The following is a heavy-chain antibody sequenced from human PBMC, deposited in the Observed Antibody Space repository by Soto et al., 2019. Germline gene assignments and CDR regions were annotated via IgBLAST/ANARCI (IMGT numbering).Heavy chain of an antibody. CDR1: GFIFSDYY. V-gene: IGHV3-11*01. J-gene: IGHJ4*02. CDR2: ISSSGNTI. CDR3: ARGWPHFDY. D-gene: IGHD6-13*01. Sequence: GGSLRLSCAASGFIFSDYYMSWIRQGPGRGLEWVSYISSSGNTIYYADSVKGRFTISRDNAKNSVFLQMKSLSAEDTAVYYCARGWPHFDYWGQGTLVTVSS.